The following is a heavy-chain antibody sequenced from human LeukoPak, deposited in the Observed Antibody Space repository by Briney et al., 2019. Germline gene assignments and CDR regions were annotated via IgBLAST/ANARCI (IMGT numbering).Heavy chain of an antibody. J-gene: IGHJ4*02. CDR1: GGSISNYY. V-gene: IGHV4-34*01. Sequence: SETLSLTCTVSGGSISNYYWSWIRQPPGKGLEWIGEINHSGSTNYNPSLKSRVTISVDTSKNQFSLKLSSVTAADTAVYYCARGQYYYGSGSYYKYWGQGTLVTVSS. CDR2: INHSGST. D-gene: IGHD3-10*01. CDR3: ARGQYYYGSGSYYKY.